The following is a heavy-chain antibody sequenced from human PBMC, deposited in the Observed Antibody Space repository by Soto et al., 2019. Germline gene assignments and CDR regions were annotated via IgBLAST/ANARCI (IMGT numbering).Heavy chain of an antibody. Sequence: QVQLQQSGPGLVKPSETLSLTCTVSSGPSSSHNWGWIRQPPGRGLEWIGYVYSTGGTSYNPSLKSRVTISADTSTNHISLTLSSVTAADTAVYYCVRLGIGTQHGLVDVWGQGTTVTVSS. J-gene: IGHJ6*02. CDR1: SGPSSSHN. CDR2: VYSTGGT. CDR3: VRLGIGTQHGLVDV. V-gene: IGHV4-59*08. D-gene: IGHD7-27*01.